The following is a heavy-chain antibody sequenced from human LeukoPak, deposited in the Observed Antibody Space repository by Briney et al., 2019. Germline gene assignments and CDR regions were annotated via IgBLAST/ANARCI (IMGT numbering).Heavy chain of an antibody. V-gene: IGHV3-66*02. D-gene: IGHD3-22*01. Sequence: GGSLRLYCAASGFTVSSNYMSWVRQAPGKGLEWVSVIYSGGSTYYADSVKGRFTISRDNSKNTLYLQMNSLRAEDTAVYYCARDSPAYYYDSSGYAVPSVGMDVWGQGTTVTVSS. J-gene: IGHJ6*02. CDR3: ARDSPAYYYDSSGYAVPSVGMDV. CDR2: IYSGGST. CDR1: GFTVSSNY.